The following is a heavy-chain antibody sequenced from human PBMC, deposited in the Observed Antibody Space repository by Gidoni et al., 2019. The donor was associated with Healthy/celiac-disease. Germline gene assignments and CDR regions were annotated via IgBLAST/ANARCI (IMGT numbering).Heavy chain of an antibody. CDR2: IYYSGST. J-gene: IGHJ4*02. CDR1: GGSISSGGYY. Sequence: QVQLQESGPGMVKPSQTLSPTCTVSGGSISSGGYYWSWIRQHPGKGLEWIGYIYYSGSTYYNPSLKSRVTISVDTSKNQFSLKLSSVTAADTAVYYCARGDYYDSSGDFYFDYWGQGTLVTVSS. V-gene: IGHV4-31*03. D-gene: IGHD3-22*01. CDR3: ARGDYYDSSGDFYFDY.